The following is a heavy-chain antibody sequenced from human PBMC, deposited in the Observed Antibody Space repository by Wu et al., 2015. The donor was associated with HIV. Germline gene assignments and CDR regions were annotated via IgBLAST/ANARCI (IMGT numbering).Heavy chain of an antibody. Sequence: QVQLVQSGAEVRKPGASVKVSCQASGYTFTDYYIHWLRQAPGQGLEWMGWINTNRGGTKYAQKFQGRVTLTRDTAVTTAYLELNSLRSDDTAVYYCARLQSLHGLYSNADYWGQGTLVTVSS. V-gene: IGHV1-2*02. J-gene: IGHJ4*02. D-gene: IGHD3-10*01. CDR1: GYTFTDYY. CDR2: INTNRGGT. CDR3: ARLQSLHGLYSNADY.